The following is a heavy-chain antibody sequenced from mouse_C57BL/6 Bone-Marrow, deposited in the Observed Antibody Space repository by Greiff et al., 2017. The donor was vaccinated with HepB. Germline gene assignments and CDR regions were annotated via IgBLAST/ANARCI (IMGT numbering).Heavy chain of an antibody. CDR2: ISNGGGST. Sequence: DVKLVESGGGLVQPGGSLKLSCAASGFTFSDYYMYWVRQTPEKRLEWVAYISNGGGSTYYPDTVKGRFTISRDNAKNTLYLQMSRLKSEDTAMYYCRSPFDYWGQGTTLTVSS. CDR1: GFTFSDYY. CDR3: RSPFDY. V-gene: IGHV5-12*01. J-gene: IGHJ2*01.